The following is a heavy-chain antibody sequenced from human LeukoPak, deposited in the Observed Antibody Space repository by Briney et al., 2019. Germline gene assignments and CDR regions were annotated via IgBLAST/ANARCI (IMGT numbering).Heavy chain of an antibody. Sequence: GGSLRLSCTASGFTFSSLSMNWVRQAPGKGLEWISYISGTSSNIYYAESVKGRFTISRDNAKNSLYLQMNSLRDEDTAVYYCARKGDYHDYWGQGTLVTVSS. J-gene: IGHJ4*02. CDR2: ISGTSSNI. CDR3: ARKGDYHDY. CDR1: GFTFSSLS. V-gene: IGHV3-48*02.